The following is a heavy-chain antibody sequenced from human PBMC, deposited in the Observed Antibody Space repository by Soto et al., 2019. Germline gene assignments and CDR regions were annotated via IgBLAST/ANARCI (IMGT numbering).Heavy chain of an antibody. CDR3: ARDIVVVAVYGMDV. CDR1: GFTFSSYA. Sequence: GGSLSLSCAASGFTFSSYAMHWVRQAPGKGLEWVAVISYDGSNKYYADSVKGRFTISRDNSKNTLYLQMNSLRAEDTAVYYCARDIVVVAVYGMDVWGQGTTVTVSS. V-gene: IGHV3-30-3*01. J-gene: IGHJ6*02. CDR2: ISYDGSNK. D-gene: IGHD2-15*01.